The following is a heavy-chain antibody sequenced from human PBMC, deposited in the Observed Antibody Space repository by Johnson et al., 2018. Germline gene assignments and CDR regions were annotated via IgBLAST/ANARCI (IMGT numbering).Heavy chain of an antibody. CDR1: GFTFNTYW. J-gene: IGHJ1*01. CDR2: IKQDGYEK. D-gene: IGHD3-9*01. CDR3: AKDGRLLRYFDWAFIFQH. Sequence: VQLVQSGGDLVQPGGSLRLSCAASGFTFNTYWMTWVRQAPGKGLEWVATIKQDGYEKYYVESVKGRFTISRDNAENSLYLQMNSLRAEDTAVYNCAKDGRLLRYFDWAFIFQHWGQGTLVTVSS. V-gene: IGHV3-7*01.